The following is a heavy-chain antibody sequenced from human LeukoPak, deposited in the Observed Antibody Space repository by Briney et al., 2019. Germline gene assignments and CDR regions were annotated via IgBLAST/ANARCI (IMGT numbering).Heavy chain of an antibody. Sequence: GGSLRLSCAASGFIFSGSAMHWVRQASGKGLEWVGRIRSKANSYATAYAASVKGRFTISRDDSKNTLYLQMNSLRAEDTAVYYCARSYGYYGSGSANFDYWGQGTLVTVSS. D-gene: IGHD3-10*01. CDR2: IRSKANSYAT. CDR1: GFIFSGSA. J-gene: IGHJ4*02. V-gene: IGHV3-73*01. CDR3: ARSYGYYGSGSANFDY.